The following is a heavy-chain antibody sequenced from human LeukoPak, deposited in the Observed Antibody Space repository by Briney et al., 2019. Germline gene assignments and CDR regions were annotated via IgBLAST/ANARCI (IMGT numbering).Heavy chain of an antibody. J-gene: IGHJ6*02. CDR1: GGSISSGGYY. CDR2: IYYSGST. Sequence: SETLSLTCTVSGGSISSGGYYWSWIRQHPGKGLEWIGYIYYSGSTYYNPSLKGRVTISVDTSKNQFSLKLSSVTAADTAVYYCATNKPRYCSSTSCLYYYYYGMDVWGQGTTVTVSS. V-gene: IGHV4-31*03. CDR3: ATNKPRYCSSTSCLYYYYYGMDV. D-gene: IGHD2-2*01.